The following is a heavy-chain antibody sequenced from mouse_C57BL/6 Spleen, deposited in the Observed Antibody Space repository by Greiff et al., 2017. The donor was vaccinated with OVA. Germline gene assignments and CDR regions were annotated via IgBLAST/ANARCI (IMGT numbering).Heavy chain of an antibody. CDR3: ARSKSQAWFAY. CDR2: IYPSDSET. CDR1: GYTFTSYW. V-gene: IGHV1-61*01. J-gene: IGHJ3*01. Sequence: QVQLQQPGAELVRPGSSVKLSCKASGYTFTSYWMDWVKQRPGQGLEWIGNIYPSDSETHYAPKFKDKATVTVDKSSSTAYLQLSSLTSEDSAVSYCARSKSQAWFAYWGQGTLVTVSA.